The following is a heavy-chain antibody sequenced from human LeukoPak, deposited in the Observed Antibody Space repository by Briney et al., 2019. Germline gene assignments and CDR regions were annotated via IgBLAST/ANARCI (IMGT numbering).Heavy chain of an antibody. CDR1: CGPISGQY. D-gene: IGHD3-16*01. CDR3: ARGGHGAFDY. CDR2: IYYSGST. V-gene: IGHV4-59*11. J-gene: IGHJ4*02. Sequence: SETLSLPCTLSCGPISGQYWSWIRQPPGKGLEWIGYIYYSGSTSYNPSLKSRVTISVDTSKNQFSLKLSSVTAADTAVYYCARGGHGAFDYWGQGTLVTVSS.